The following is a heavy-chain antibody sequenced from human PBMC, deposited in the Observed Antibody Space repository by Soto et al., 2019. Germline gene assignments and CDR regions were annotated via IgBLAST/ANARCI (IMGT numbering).Heavy chain of an antibody. CDR3: AAAPWGGYSGYDRGYYYYGMDV. Sequence: VASVKVSCKASGFTFTSSAVQWVRQARGQRLEWIGWIVVGSGNTNYAQKFQERVTITRDMSTSTAYMELSSLRSEDTAVYYCAAAPWGGYSGYDRGYYYYGMDVWG. CDR2: IVVGSGNT. CDR1: GFTFTSSA. V-gene: IGHV1-58*01. D-gene: IGHD5-12*01. J-gene: IGHJ6*02.